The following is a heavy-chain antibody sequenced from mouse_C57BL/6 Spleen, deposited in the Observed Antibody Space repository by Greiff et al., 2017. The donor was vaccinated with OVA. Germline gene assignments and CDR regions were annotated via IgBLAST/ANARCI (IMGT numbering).Heavy chain of an antibody. CDR2: INPNNGGT. J-gene: IGHJ2*01. D-gene: IGHD2-2*01. CDR3: AREGYNYCDD. V-gene: IGHV1-26*01. CDR1: GYTFTDYY. Sequence: EVQLQQSGPELVKPGASVKISCKASGYTFTDYYMNWVKQSHGKSLEWIGDINPNNGGTSYNQKFKGKATLTVAKSSSTAYMESRSLTSEDSAVYYGAREGYNYCDDWGKGTTRTVSS.